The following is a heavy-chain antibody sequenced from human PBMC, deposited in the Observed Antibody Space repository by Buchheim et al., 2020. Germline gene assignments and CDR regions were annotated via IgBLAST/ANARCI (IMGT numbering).Heavy chain of an antibody. J-gene: IGHJ6*02. CDR3: ARRITMVRGESYYGMDV. D-gene: IGHD3-10*01. V-gene: IGHV1-3*01. CDR2: INAGNGNT. Sequence: QVQLVQSGAEVKKPGASVKVSCKASGYTFTSYAMHWVRQAPGQRLEWMGWINAGNGNTKYSQKFQGRVTITRDTSASTAHMELSSLRSEDTAVYYSARRITMVRGESYYGMDVGGQGT. CDR1: GYTFTSYA.